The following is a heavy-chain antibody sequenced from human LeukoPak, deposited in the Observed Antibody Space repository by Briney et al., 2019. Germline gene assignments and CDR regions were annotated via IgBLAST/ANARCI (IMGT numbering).Heavy chain of an antibody. Sequence: SGPAPVKPTQTLTLTCTFSGFSLTTSGMCVSWIRQPPGKALEWLARIDWDDDTYYSTSLKTRLTISKDTSKNQVVLTMTNMDPVDTATYYCARMSAINGGFDTSGPGTLVTVSS. V-gene: IGHV2-70*11. CDR1: GFSLTTSGMC. CDR2: IDWDDDT. CDR3: ARMSAINGGFDT. J-gene: IGHJ5*02. D-gene: IGHD2-21*01.